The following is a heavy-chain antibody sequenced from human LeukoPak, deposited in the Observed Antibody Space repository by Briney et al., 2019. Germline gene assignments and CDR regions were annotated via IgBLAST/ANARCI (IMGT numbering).Heavy chain of an antibody. CDR3: ARQEAPLAVAGAFDY. CDR1: GGSISSYY. CDR2: IYYSGST. D-gene: IGHD6-19*01. Sequence: SETLSLTCTVSGGSISSYYWSWIRQPPGKGLEWIGYIYYSGSTNYNPSLKSRVTISVDTSKNQFSLKLSPVTAADTAVYYCARQEAPLAVAGAFDYWGQGTLVTVSS. J-gene: IGHJ4*02. V-gene: IGHV4-59*08.